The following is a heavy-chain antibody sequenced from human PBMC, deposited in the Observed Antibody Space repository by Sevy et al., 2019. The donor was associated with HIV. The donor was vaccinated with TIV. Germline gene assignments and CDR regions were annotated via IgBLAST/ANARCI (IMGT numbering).Heavy chain of an antibody. CDR2: FSFGCGKI. J-gene: IGHJ4*02. D-gene: IGHD2-2*01. Sequence: GESLKISCAASGFTFSNYAMSWVRQAPGKGLEWVSTFSFGCGKINYADSVKGRFTISRDNSKNTLYLQMNSLRAEDTALYYCAREGCSKPLDYWGQGTLVTVSS. V-gene: IGHV3-23*01. CDR1: GFTFSNYA. CDR3: AREGCSKPLDY.